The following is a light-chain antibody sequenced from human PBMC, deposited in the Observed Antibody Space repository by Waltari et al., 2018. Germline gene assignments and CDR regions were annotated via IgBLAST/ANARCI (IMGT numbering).Light chain of an antibody. CDR1: QSVYNY. V-gene: IGKV3-11*01. CDR2: DAS. J-gene: IGKJ4*01. CDR3: QQRSNWPLT. Sequence: EILLTQSPATLSLSSGKRATISFRPSQSVYNYLAWFQQKPGQAPSLLIFDASKMATGIPASFSGSGFGTDFTVTISSLEPEDSAVYYCQQRSNWPLTFGGGTKVEIK.